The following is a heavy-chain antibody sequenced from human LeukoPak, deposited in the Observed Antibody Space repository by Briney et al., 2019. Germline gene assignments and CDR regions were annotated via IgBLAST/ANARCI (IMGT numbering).Heavy chain of an antibody. D-gene: IGHD5-24*01. CDR2: MNPNSGNT. J-gene: IGHJ4*02. CDR3: AREFMTTITNDY. CDR1: GYTFTSYD. Sequence: ASVKVSCKASGYTFTSYDINWVRQATGQGLEWMGWMNPNSGNTGYAQKFQGRVTMTRDTSISTAYMELRRLKSDDTAMYYCAREFMTTITNDYWGQGTLVTVSS. V-gene: IGHV1-8*02.